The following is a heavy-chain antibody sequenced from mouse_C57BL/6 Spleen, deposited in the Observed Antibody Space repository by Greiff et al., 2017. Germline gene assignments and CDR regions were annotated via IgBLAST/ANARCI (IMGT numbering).Heavy chain of an antibody. V-gene: IGHV1-55*01. Sequence: VQLQESGAELVKPGASVKMSCKASGYTFTSYWITWVKQRPGQGLEWIGDIYPGSGSTNYNEKFKSKATLTVDTSSSTAYMQLSSLTSADSAVXYCASCNYPAWFAYWGQGTLVTVSA. D-gene: IGHD2-1*01. CDR1: GYTFTSYW. J-gene: IGHJ3*01. CDR2: IYPGSGST. CDR3: ASCNYPAWFAY.